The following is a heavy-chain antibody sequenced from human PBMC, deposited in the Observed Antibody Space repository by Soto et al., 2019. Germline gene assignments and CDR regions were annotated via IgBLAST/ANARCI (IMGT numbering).Heavy chain of an antibody. CDR2: INAGSGNT. V-gene: IGHV1-3*01. Sequence: QVQLVQSGAEVKKPGASVKVSCKASGYSFPNYAMNWVRQAPGQRLEWMGWINAGSGNTKYSQKFQGRVTITRDTFGSTAYMEVSSLKSEDTAVYYCAKEGQLYYDAFDIWGQGTLVTVSS. CDR1: GYSFPNYA. CDR3: AKEGQLYYDAFDI. D-gene: IGHD2-2*01. J-gene: IGHJ3*02.